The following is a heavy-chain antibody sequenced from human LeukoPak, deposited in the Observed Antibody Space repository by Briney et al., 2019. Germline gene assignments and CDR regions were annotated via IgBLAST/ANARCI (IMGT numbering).Heavy chain of an antibody. V-gene: IGHV4-59*01. Sequence: NPSETLSLTCTVSGGSISSYYWSWIRQPPGKGLEWIGYIYYSGSTNYNPSLKSRVTISVDTSKNQFSLRLSSVTAADTAVYYCARGPHYDSVWGTYRYFDYWGQGTLVTVSS. D-gene: IGHD3-16*02. J-gene: IGHJ4*02. CDR2: IYYSGST. CDR3: ARGPHYDSVWGTYRYFDY. CDR1: GGSISSYY.